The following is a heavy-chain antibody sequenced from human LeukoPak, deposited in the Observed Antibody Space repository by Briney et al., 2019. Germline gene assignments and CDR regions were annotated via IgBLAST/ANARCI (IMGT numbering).Heavy chain of an antibody. CDR1: GFTFSSYA. J-gene: IGHJ4*02. CDR3: GGGYYDSSGTGRGFDY. D-gene: IGHD3-22*01. Sequence: GRSLRLSCAASGFTFSSYAMHWVRQAPGKGLEWVAVISYDGSNKYYADSVKGRFTISRDNSKNTLYLQMNSLRAEDTAVYYCGGGYYDSSGTGRGFDYWGQGTLVTVSS. CDR2: ISYDGSNK. V-gene: IGHV3-30-3*01.